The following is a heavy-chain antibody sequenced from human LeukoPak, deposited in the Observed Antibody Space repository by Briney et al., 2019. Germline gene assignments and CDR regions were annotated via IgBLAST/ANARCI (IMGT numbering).Heavy chain of an antibody. V-gene: IGHV1-69*13. D-gene: IGHD6-13*01. CDR1: GGTFSSYA. J-gene: IGHJ5*02. CDR3: ARDVGPYSSSWYSNWFDP. Sequence: SVKASCKASGGTFSSYAISWVRQAPGQGLEWMGGIIPIFGTANYAQKFQGRVTITADESTSTAYMELSSLRSEDTAVYYCARDVGPYSSSWYSNWFDPWGQGTLVTVSS. CDR2: IIPIFGTA.